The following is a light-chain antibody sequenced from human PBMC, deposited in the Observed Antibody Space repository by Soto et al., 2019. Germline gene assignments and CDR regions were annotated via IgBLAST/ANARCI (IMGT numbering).Light chain of an antibody. CDR1: QSFRGL. Sequence: EVVLTQSPVTLSLSPGERATLSCRASQSFRGLLAWYQQKPGQAPRLLIYDAYNRATGIPPRFSGSGSGTEFTLTISSLQSEDFAVYYCHQYNNWPPWTFGQGTKVEIK. J-gene: IGKJ1*01. CDR2: DAY. CDR3: HQYNNWPPWT. V-gene: IGKV3-11*01.